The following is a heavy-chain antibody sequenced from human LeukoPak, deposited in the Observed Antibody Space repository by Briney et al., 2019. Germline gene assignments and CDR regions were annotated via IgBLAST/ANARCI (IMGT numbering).Heavy chain of an antibody. J-gene: IGHJ4*02. CDR1: GGSISSSSYY. CDR2: IYYSGST. Sequence: PSETLSLTCTVSGGSISSSSYYWGWIRQPPGKGLEWLGSIYYSGSTYYNPSLKSRVTISVDTSKNQFSLKLSSVTAADTALYYCARVGVAVAGYYFDYWGQGTLVTVSS. CDR3: ARVGVAVAGYYFDY. V-gene: IGHV4-39*01. D-gene: IGHD6-19*01.